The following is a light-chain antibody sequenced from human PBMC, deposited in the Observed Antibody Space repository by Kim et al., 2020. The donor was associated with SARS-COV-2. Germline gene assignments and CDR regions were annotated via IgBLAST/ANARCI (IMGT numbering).Light chain of an antibody. J-gene: IGLJ3*02. Sequence: SYELTQPPSVSVAPGKTARITCGGNNLGSNSVHWYQQKPGQAPVLVIYSDSDRPSGIPERFSGSNSGYTATLTISRVEAGDAADYYCQVWASSSDHPGV. CDR3: QVWASSSDHPGV. CDR2: SDS. CDR1: NLGSNS. V-gene: IGLV3-21*04.